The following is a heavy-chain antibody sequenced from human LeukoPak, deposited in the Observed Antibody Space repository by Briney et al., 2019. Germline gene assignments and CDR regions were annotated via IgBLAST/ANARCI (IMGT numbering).Heavy chain of an antibody. D-gene: IGHD3-10*01. CDR3: AKRRYYYGSGSLDY. V-gene: IGHV3-23*01. CDR2: ISGSGGST. CDR1: GFTFSSYA. Sequence: PGGSLRLSCAASGFTFSSYAMSWVRQAPGKGLEWVSAISGSGGSTYYADSVKGRFTISRDNSKNTLYLQMNSLRAEDTAVYYCAKRRYYYGSGSLDYWGQGTLVNVSS. J-gene: IGHJ4*02.